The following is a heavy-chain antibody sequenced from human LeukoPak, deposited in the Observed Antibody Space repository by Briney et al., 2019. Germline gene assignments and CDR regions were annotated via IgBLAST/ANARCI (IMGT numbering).Heavy chain of an antibody. CDR2: IGDSGRAT. Sequence: PGGSLRLSCAASGFTFSSYAMSWVRQAPGKGLEWVSGIGDSGRATYYADSVRGRFTISRDNSNNTLYLQMNSLRAEDTAVYYCAKGRVTYYYYYMDVWGKGITVTVS. CDR3: AKGRVTYYYYYMDV. V-gene: IGHV3-23*01. CDR1: GFTFSSYA. J-gene: IGHJ6*03.